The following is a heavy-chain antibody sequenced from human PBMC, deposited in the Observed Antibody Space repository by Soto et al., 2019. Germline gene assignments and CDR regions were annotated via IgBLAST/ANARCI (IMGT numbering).Heavy chain of an antibody. D-gene: IGHD3-22*01. CDR1: GFTFSSYL. CDR2: IWYDGSNK. Sequence: PGGSLRLSCAASGFTFSSYLIHWVRQGPGKGLEWVAVIWYDGSNKYYADSVKGRFTISRDNSKNTLYLQMDSLRTEDTAVYYCARAQGISGCFPIDNWGQGTLVTVSS. J-gene: IGHJ4*02. V-gene: IGHV3-33*01. CDR3: ARAQGISGCFPIDN.